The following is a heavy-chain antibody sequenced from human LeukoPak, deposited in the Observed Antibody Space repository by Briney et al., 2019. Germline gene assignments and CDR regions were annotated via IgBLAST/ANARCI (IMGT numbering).Heavy chain of an antibody. Sequence: SETLSLTCTVSGGSISSYYWSWIRQPAGKGLEWIGRIYTSGSTDYNPSLKSRVTMSVDTSKNQFSLKLSSVTAADTAVYYCARVSAESSGDLYYYYYYMDVWGKGTPVTVSS. D-gene: IGHD2-21*01. CDR1: GGSISSYY. CDR3: ARVSAESSGDLYYYYYYMDV. CDR2: IYTSGST. V-gene: IGHV4-4*07. J-gene: IGHJ6*03.